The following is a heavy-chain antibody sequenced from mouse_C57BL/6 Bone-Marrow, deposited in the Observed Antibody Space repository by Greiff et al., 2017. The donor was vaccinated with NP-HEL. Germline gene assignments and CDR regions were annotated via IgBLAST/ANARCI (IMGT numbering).Heavy chain of an antibody. CDR3: AREGEYYGSSLDC. Sequence: QVQLQQPGAELVMPGASVKLSCKASGYTFTSYWMHWVKQRPGQGLEWIGEIDPSDSYTNYNQKFKGKSTLTVDKSSSTAYMQLSSLTSEDSAVYYCAREGEYYGSSLDCGGRGTTPPVS. V-gene: IGHV1-69*01. CDR1: GYTFTSYW. J-gene: IGHJ2*01. CDR2: IDPSDSYT. D-gene: IGHD1-1*01.